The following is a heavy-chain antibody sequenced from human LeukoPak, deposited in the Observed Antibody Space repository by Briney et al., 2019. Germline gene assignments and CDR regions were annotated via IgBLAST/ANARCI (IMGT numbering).Heavy chain of an antibody. D-gene: IGHD3-10*01. CDR2: ISWNSGSI. CDR3: AKASYGAGSYQEFDP. Sequence: GGSLRPSCAASGFTFDDYAMHWVRQAPGKGLEWVSGISWNSGSIGYADSVKGRFTISRDNAKNSLYLQMNSLRPEDTAFYYCAKASYGAGSYQEFDPWGQGTLVTVSS. J-gene: IGHJ5*02. V-gene: IGHV3-9*01. CDR1: GFTFDDYA.